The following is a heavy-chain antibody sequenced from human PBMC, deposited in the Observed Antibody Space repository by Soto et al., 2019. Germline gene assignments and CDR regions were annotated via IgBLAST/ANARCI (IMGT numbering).Heavy chain of an antibody. D-gene: IGHD4-17*01. CDR2: INPNSGGT. V-gene: IGHV1-2*04. CDR1: GYTFTGYY. Sequence: ASVKVSCKASGYTFTGYYMHWVRQAPGQGLEWMGWINPNSGGTNYAQKFQGWVTMTRDTSISTAYVELSRLRSDDTAVYYCARARCPDYVCGAFDIWGQGTMVTVSS. J-gene: IGHJ3*02. CDR3: ARARCPDYVCGAFDI.